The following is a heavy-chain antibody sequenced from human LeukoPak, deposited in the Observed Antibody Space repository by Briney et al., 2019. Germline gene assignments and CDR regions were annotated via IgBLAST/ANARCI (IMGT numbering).Heavy chain of an antibody. CDR2: ISYDGSNK. CDR1: GFTFSSYA. Sequence: GGSLRLSCAASGFTFSSYAMHWVRQAPGKGLEWVAVISYDGSNKYYADSVKGRFTISRDNSKNTLYLQMNSLRAEDTAVYYCARDSLSYGLLDWFDPWGQGTLVTVSS. J-gene: IGHJ5*02. V-gene: IGHV3-30-3*01. CDR3: ARDSLSYGLLDWFDP. D-gene: IGHD5-18*01.